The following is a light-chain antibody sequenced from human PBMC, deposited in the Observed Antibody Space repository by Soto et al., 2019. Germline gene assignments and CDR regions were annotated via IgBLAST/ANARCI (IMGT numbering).Light chain of an antibody. CDR2: GAS. Sequence: EIVMTQSPATLSVSPGERATLSCRASQSVSSNLAWYQQKPGQAPRLLIYGASTRATGIPARFSGSGSGTEFPLTTSGLQSEDFAVYYCEHYNNWAPWTFGQGTKVEIK. J-gene: IGKJ1*01. CDR3: EHYNNWAPWT. CDR1: QSVSSN. V-gene: IGKV3-15*01.